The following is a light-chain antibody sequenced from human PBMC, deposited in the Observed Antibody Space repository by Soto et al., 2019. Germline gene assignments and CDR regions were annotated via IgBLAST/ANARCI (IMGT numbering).Light chain of an antibody. CDR2: AAS. CDR1: QSVSSSH. CDR3: QQRSNRPRFT. J-gene: IGKJ3*01. Sequence: EIVLTQSPGTLSLSPGERATLSCRASQSVSSSHLAWYQHKPGQAPRLLIYAASSRATGSPARFSGSGSGTDFTLSISSLEPEDFAVYYCQQRSNRPRFTFGPGTKVDIK. V-gene: IGKV3D-20*02.